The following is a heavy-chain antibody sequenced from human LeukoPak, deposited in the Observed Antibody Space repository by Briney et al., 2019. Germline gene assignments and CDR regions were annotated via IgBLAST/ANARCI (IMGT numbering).Heavy chain of an antibody. V-gene: IGHV3-23*01. CDR2: ISGSGGST. D-gene: IGHD5-12*01. CDR1: GFTFSSYA. J-gene: IGHJ4*02. Sequence: PGRSLRLSCAASGFTFSSYAMSWVRQAPGKGLEWVSAISGSGGSTYYADSVKGRFTISRDNSKNTLYLQMNSLRAEDTAVYYCARLHFFGYSGYAFDYWGQGTLVTVSS. CDR3: ARLHFFGYSGYAFDY.